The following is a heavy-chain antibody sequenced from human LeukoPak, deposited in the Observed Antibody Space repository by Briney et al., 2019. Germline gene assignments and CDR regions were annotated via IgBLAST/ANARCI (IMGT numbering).Heavy chain of an antibody. CDR3: ARGPYYDSSGYYSVAFDI. CDR2: INHSGST. D-gene: IGHD3-22*01. CDR1: GGSISSYY. Sequence: SETLSLTCTVSGGSISSYYWSWIRQPPGKGLEWIGEINHSGSTNYNPSLKSRVTISVDTSKNQFSLKLSSVTAADTAVYYCARGPYYDSSGYYSVAFDIWGQGTMVTVSS. V-gene: IGHV4-34*01. J-gene: IGHJ3*02.